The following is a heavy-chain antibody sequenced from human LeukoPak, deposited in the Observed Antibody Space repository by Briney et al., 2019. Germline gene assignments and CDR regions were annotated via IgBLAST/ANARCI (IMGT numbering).Heavy chain of an antibody. D-gene: IGHD4-17*01. V-gene: IGHV3-30*03. J-gene: IGHJ6*03. CDR2: ISYDGSNK. CDR1: GFTFSSYG. CDR3: ARIRLRPYYYMDV. Sequence: GGSLRPSCAASGFTFSSYGMHWVRQAPGKGLEWVAVISYDGSNKYYADSVKGRFTISRDNAKNTLYLQMNSLRAEDTAMYYCARIRLRPYYYMDVWGKGTTVTVSS.